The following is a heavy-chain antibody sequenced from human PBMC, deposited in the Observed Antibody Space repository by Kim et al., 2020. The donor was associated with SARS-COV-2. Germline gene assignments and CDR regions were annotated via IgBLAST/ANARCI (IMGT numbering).Heavy chain of an antibody. J-gene: IGHJ4*02. Sequence: AQKVPGRVTITADKSTSTAYMELSSLRSEDTAVYYCARDTSVWFGELLGYWGQGTLVTVSS. D-gene: IGHD3-10*01. CDR3: ARDTSVWFGELLGY. V-gene: IGHV1-69*04.